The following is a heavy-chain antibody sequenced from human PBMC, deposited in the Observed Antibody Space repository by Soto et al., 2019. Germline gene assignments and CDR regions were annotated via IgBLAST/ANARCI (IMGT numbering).Heavy chain of an antibody. D-gene: IGHD3-9*01. CDR3: AKDESAGYSYFDY. J-gene: IGHJ4*02. CDR1: GFTFSNYA. CDR2: ISNNGGST. V-gene: IGHV3-23*01. Sequence: GGVLRLSWAAAGFTFSNYAMSWVRQAPGKGLEWVSVISNNGGSTYYADSVKGRFTISRDNSKNTLYLQMNSLRAEDTAVYYCAKDESAGYSYFDYWGQGTLVTVSS.